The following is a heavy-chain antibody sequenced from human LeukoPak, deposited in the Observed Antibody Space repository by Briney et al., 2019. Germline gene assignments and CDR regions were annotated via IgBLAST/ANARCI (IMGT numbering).Heavy chain of an antibody. J-gene: IGHJ5*02. D-gene: IGHD6-19*01. CDR3: TRLGSSGWYNWFGP. CDR1: GFTFSGSA. CDR2: IRSKANSYAT. V-gene: IGHV3-73*01. Sequence: PGGSLKLSCAASGFTFSGSAMHWVRQASGKGLEWVGRIRSKANSYATAYAASVKGRFTISRDDSKNTAYLQMNSLKTEDTAVYYCTRLGSSGWYNWFGPWGQGTLVTVSS.